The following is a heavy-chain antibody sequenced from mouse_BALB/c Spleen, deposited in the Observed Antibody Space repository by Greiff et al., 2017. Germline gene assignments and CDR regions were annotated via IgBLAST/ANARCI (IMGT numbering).Heavy chain of an antibody. Sequence: EVQVVESGGGLVKPGGSLKLSCAASGFTFSSYAMSWVRQTPEKRLEWVASISSGGSTYYPDSVKGRFTISRDNARNILYLQMSSLRSEDTAMYYCARGKDDYDFAYWGQGTLVTVSA. D-gene: IGHD2-4*01. CDR2: ISSGGST. CDR1: GFTFSSYA. V-gene: IGHV5-6-5*01. J-gene: IGHJ3*01. CDR3: ARGKDDYDFAY.